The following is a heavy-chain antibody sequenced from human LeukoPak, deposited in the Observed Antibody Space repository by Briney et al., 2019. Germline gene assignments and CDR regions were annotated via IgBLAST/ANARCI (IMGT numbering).Heavy chain of an antibody. D-gene: IGHD5-12*01. J-gene: IGHJ5*02. Sequence: SVKVSCMTSGYTFNRSSVQWVRQARGQRLEWIGVIVVGSDYTNYEQKFRERVTITSDMSTSPAYLALSSLRADGTAGYYCAADASSGLGWFDPWGQGTLVTVSS. CDR2: IVVGSDYT. V-gene: IGHV1-58*01. CDR3: AADASSGLGWFDP. CDR1: GYTFNRSS.